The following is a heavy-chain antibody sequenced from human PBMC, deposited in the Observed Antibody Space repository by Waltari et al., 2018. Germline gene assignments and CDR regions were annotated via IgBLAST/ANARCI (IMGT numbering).Heavy chain of an antibody. D-gene: IGHD6-13*01. Sequence: QVQLVQSGAEVKKPGSSVKVSCKASGGTFSSYTISWVRRAPGQGLEWMGRISPILGIANYAQKFQGRVTITADKSTSTAYMELSSLRSEDTAVYYCARSMGIAAAGIYIDYWGQGTLVTVSS. V-gene: IGHV1-69*02. CDR2: ISPILGIA. CDR1: GGTFSSYT. CDR3: ARSMGIAAAGIYIDY. J-gene: IGHJ4*02.